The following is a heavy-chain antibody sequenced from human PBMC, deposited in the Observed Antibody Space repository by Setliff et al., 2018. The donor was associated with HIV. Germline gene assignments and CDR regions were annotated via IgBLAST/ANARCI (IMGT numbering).Heavy chain of an antibody. CDR1: GDSIISSRNF. Sequence: SETLSLTCTVSGDSIISSRNFWGWIRQPPGKGLEWIGYIYTSGSTNYNHSLRTRVIISVDTSNQFSLKLISVTAADTTVYYCARHSGLGGYYSPFDYWGPGTLVTVSS. V-gene: IGHV4-39*01. CDR2: IYTSGST. CDR3: ARHSGLGGYYSPFDY. D-gene: IGHD3-22*01. J-gene: IGHJ4*02.